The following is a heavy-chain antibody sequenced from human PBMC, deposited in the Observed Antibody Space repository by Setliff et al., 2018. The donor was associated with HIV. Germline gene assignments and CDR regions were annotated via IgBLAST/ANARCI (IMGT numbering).Heavy chain of an antibody. J-gene: IGHJ4*02. CDR3: ARQMPIPGIAITPVDY. V-gene: IGHV4-59*08. CDR2: VFYTGFA. CDR1: GDSIRGYY. D-gene: IGHD5-12*01. Sequence: TLSLTCTVSGDSIRGYYWSWIRQPPGKGLEWMGYVFYTGFAAYNPSLKSRLTTSVDTSKSQFSLTLTSVTAADTAVYYCARQMPIPGIAITPVDYWGQGALVTVSS.